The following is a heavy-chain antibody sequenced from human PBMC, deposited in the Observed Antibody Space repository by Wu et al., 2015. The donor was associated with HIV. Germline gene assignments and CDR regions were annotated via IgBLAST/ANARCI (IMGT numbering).Heavy chain of an antibody. CDR2: INPSGGST. CDR3: ARERVDYDVVVIGLIGGTDFDY. D-gene: IGHD3-22*01. V-gene: IGHV1-46*01. Sequence: QVQLVQSGAEVKKPGASVKVSCKAFGYTFTSYYMHWVRQAPGQGLEWMGIINPSGGSTSYAQKFQGRVTMTRDTSTSTVYMELSSLRSEDTAVYYCARERVDYDVVVIGLIGGTDFDYWGQGTLVTVSS. CDR1: GYTFTSYY. J-gene: IGHJ4*02.